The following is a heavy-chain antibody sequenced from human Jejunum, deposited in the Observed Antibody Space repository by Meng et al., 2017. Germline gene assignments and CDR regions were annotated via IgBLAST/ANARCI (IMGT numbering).Heavy chain of an antibody. CDR3: ARVEGDGYSYPYYYYGMDV. CDR2: INTDSGNT. Sequence: ASVKVSCKASGYTFSYYAMHWVRQAPGQRPEWMGWINTDSGNTKYPRNLQGRVTITRDTSTNTVYMELRSLRSEDTAVYYCARVEGDGYSYPYYYYGMDVWGQGTTVTVSS. V-gene: IGHV1-3*04. D-gene: IGHD5-24*01. J-gene: IGHJ6*02. CDR1: GYTFSYYA.